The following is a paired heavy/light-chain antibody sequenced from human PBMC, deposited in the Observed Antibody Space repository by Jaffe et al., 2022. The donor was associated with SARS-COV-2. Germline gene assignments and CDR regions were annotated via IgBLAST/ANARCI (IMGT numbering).Heavy chain of an antibody. CDR1: GFTFSSYP. CDR3: AKILATVTSYYYGMDV. D-gene: IGHD2-21*02. V-gene: IGHV3-23*01. J-gene: IGHJ6*02. CDR2: ISGSGDNT. Sequence: EVQLLESGGGLVQPGGSQRLSCAASGFTFSSYPMIWVRHLPGKGLEWVSAISGSGDNTYYADSVKGRFTISRDNSKNTLYMQMNSLRAEDTAVYYCAKILATVTSYYYGMDVWGQGTTVTVSS.
Light chain of an antibody. V-gene: IGKV2-28*01. CDR3: MQTLQIWT. Sequence: DIVMTQSPLSLPVTPGEPASISCRSSQSLLHSNGYHYLDWYLQKPGQSPQLLIYLASNRASGVPDRFSGSGSGTDFTLKISRVEAEDVGVYYCMQTLQIWTFGQGTKVEIK. CDR2: LAS. J-gene: IGKJ1*01. CDR1: QSLLHSNGYHY.